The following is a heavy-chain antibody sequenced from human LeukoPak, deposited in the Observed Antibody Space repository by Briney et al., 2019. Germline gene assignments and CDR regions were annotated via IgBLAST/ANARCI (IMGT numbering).Heavy chain of an antibody. Sequence: SETLSLTCAVYGGSFSGYYWSWIRQPPGKGLEWIGEINHSGSTNYNPSLKSRVTISVDTSKNQFSLKLSSVTAADTAVYHCARRTLGYCSGGSCPPAGWFDPWGQGTLVTVSS. CDR3: ARRTLGYCSGGSCPPAGWFDP. CDR2: INHSGST. J-gene: IGHJ5*02. V-gene: IGHV4-34*01. D-gene: IGHD2-15*01. CDR1: GGSFSGYY.